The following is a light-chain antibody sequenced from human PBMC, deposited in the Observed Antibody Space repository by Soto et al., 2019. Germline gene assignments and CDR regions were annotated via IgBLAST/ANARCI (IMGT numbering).Light chain of an antibody. CDR1: QDISNY. Sequence: DIQMTQSPSSLSASVGDRVTITRQASQDISNYLNWYQQKPGKAPKLLIYDASNLETGVPSRFSGSGSGTDFTFTISSLQPEDIATYYCQQYDNLPLTFGQGTKVEIK. V-gene: IGKV1-33*01. CDR3: QQYDNLPLT. J-gene: IGKJ1*01. CDR2: DAS.